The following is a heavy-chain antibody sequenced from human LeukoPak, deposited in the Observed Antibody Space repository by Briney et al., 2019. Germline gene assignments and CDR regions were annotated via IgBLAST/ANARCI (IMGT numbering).Heavy chain of an antibody. D-gene: IGHD3-22*01. CDR1: GFTLNNYD. Sequence: HPGGSLRLSCAASGFTLNNYDMSWVRQAPGKGLEWVSGISGSGGRTYYADSVKGRFTISRDNSKNTVYLQVNSLRAEDTAVYYCATRDYYDSRGYYYYYFDYWGQGTLVTVSS. CDR2: ISGSGGRT. CDR3: ATRDYYDSRGYYYYYFDY. V-gene: IGHV3-23*01. J-gene: IGHJ4*02.